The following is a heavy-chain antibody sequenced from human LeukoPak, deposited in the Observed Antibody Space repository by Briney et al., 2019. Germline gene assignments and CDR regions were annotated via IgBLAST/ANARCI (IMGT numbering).Heavy chain of an antibody. CDR1: GGTFSSYA. Sequence: SVKVSCKASGGTFSSYAISWVRQAPGQGLEWMGGIIPIFGTANYAQKFQGRVTITADESTSAAYMELSSLRSEDTAVYYCAGTTIIAVAGNFDYWGQGTLVTVSS. CDR3: AGTTIIAVAGNFDY. V-gene: IGHV1-69*13. D-gene: IGHD6-19*01. CDR2: IIPIFGTA. J-gene: IGHJ4*02.